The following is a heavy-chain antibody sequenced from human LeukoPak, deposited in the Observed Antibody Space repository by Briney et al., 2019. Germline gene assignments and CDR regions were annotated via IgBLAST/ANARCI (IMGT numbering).Heavy chain of an antibody. D-gene: IGHD2-21*02. CDR2: ISIYKGNT. CDR3: ASNPRGDSLTFDY. CDR1: GYTLSSYG. Sequence: ASVKVSCKASGYTLSSYGVNWVRQAPGQRLEWMGWISIYKGNTNYAQILQGRVTMTTDTSTSTVYMELRSLRSDDTAVYYCASNPRGDSLTFDYWGQATLVTVSS. V-gene: IGHV1-18*04. J-gene: IGHJ4*02.